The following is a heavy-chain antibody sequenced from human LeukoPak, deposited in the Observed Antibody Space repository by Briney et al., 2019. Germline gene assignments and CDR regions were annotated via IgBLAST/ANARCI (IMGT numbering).Heavy chain of an antibody. CDR1: GFTFSSYS. Sequence: NTGGSLRLSCAASGFTFSSYSMNWVRQAPGKGLEWVSSISSSSSYIYYADSVKGRFTISRDNSKNSLYLQMNSLRAEDTAVYYCARLQTVGAQSDAFDIWGQGTMVIVSS. D-gene: IGHD3-10*01. V-gene: IGHV3-21*01. CDR3: ARLQTVGAQSDAFDI. J-gene: IGHJ3*02. CDR2: ISSSSSYI.